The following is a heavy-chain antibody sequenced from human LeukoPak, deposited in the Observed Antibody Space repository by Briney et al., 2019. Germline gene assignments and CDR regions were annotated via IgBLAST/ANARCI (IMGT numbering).Heavy chain of an antibody. D-gene: IGHD6-6*01. CDR3: AREYSSSSGRRAFDI. CDR2: IYYSGST. J-gene: IGHJ3*02. V-gene: IGHV4-59*08. CDR1: GGSISSYY. Sequence: SETLSLTCTVSGGSISSYYWSWIRQPPGKGLEWIGYIYYSGSTNYDPSLRSRVTISVDTSKNQFSLKLSSVTAADTAVYYCAREYSSSSGRRAFDIWGQGTMVTVSS.